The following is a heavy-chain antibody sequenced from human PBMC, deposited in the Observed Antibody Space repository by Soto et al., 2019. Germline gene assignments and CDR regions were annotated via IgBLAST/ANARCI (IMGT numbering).Heavy chain of an antibody. CDR2: IYYSGST. CDR1: GGSISSYY. Sequence: LSLTCTVSGGSISSYYWSWIRQPPGKGLEWIGYIYYSGSTNYNPSLKSRVTISVDTSKNQFSLKLSSVTAADTAVYYCARDNWSQYVHHYYCGIDVRGQGTTVTGSS. J-gene: IGHJ6*02. D-gene: IGHD1-20*01. V-gene: IGHV4-59*01. CDR3: ARDNWSQYVHHYYCGIDV.